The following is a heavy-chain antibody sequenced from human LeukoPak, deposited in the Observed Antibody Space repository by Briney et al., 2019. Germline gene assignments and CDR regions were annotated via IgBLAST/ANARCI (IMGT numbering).Heavy chain of an antibody. CDR3: ATISGSYPFNFDY. Sequence: SETLSLTCSVSGGSISSSSYYWGWIRQPPGKGLVWIGTIYYSGTTYYNPSLKSRVTIFVDTSKKQFSLKLSSVTAADTAVYYCATISGSYPFNFDYWGQGTLVTVSS. CDR2: IYYSGTT. D-gene: IGHD1-26*01. J-gene: IGHJ4*02. CDR1: GGSISSSSYY. V-gene: IGHV4-39*01.